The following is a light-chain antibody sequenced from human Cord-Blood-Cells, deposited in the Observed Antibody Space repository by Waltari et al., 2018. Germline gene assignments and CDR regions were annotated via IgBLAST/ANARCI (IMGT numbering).Light chain of an antibody. CDR1: KLGDKY. Sequence: SYELTQTPSVSVSPGQTASITCSGDKLGDKYACWYQQKPGQSPVLVIYQDSKRSSGIPERFSGSNSGNTATLTISGTQAMDEADYYCQAWDSSTVVFGGGTKLTVL. CDR2: QDS. J-gene: IGLJ2*01. CDR3: QAWDSSTVV. V-gene: IGLV3-1*01.